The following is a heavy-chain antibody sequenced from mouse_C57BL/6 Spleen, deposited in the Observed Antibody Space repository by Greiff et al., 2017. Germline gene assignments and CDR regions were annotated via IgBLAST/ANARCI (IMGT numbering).Heavy chain of an antibody. CDR1: GYTFTSYW. D-gene: IGHD1-1*01. Sequence: VQLQQPGAELVKPGASVKLSCKASGYTFTSYWMHWVKQRPGQGLEWIGMIHPNSGSTNYNEKFKSKATLTVDKSSSTAYMQLSSLTSEDSAVYYCARRLITTVVATPYYYAMDYWGQGTSVTVSS. J-gene: IGHJ4*01. CDR2: IHPNSGST. V-gene: IGHV1-64*01. CDR3: ARRLITTVVATPYYYAMDY.